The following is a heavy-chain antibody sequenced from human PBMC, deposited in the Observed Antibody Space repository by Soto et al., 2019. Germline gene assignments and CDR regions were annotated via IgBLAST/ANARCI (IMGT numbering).Heavy chain of an antibody. CDR1: GFTFSTYV. Sequence: EVQLLESGGGLVQPGGSLRLSCAASGFTFSTYVMSWVRQAPGKGLEWVSAISVSGDNTYYADSVKGRFTTSRDSSRNTLYLHMSSLRVEDTAVYYCVKGGCLDPNWGQGTLVTVSS. CDR2: ISVSGDNT. CDR3: VKGGCLDPN. D-gene: IGHD1-1*01. V-gene: IGHV3-23*01. J-gene: IGHJ4*02.